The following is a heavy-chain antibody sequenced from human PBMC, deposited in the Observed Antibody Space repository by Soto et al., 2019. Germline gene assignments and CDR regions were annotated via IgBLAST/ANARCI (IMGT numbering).Heavy chain of an antibody. Sequence: QVRLQESGPGLVRPSETLSLICTVSGGSVNTGLNYWGWIRQPPGKGPEWLGYIYYSGYTSYKPSGESRAALSLDTSQNQILLRLTSVTAADTALYSWRRQYSRDCTGGLCVPGVAIWGRGTKVTVSS. CDR3: RRQYSRDCTGGLCVPGVAI. V-gene: IGHV4-61*01. CDR1: GGSVNTGLNY. D-gene: IGHD2-8*02. J-gene: IGHJ3*02. CDR2: IYYSGYT.